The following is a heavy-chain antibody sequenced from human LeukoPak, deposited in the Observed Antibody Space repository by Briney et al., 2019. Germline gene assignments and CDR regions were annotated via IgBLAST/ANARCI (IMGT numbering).Heavy chain of an antibody. CDR2: IYYSGST. Sequence: SETLSLTCTVSGGSLSSTRYYWGWIRQPPGKGLEWIGSIYYSGSTYYNPSLKSRVTMSVDRSKNQFSLKLSSVTAADTAVYYCARHGIYYGLGSSYGLPNWFDPWGQGTLVTVSS. V-gene: IGHV4-39*01. D-gene: IGHD3-10*01. CDR3: ARHGIYYGLGSSYGLPNWFDP. CDR1: GGSLSSTRYY. J-gene: IGHJ5*02.